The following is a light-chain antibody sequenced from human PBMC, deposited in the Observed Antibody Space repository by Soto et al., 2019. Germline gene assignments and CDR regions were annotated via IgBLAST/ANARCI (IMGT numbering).Light chain of an antibody. CDR2: DAS. Sequence: EIMLTQSPATLSLSPGERATLSCRASQSVSSYLAWYQQKPGQAPRLLIYDASNRATGIPARFSGSGSGTDFTLTISSLEPEDFAVYYCQQRSNWPGTFGQGANVDI. J-gene: IGKJ1*01. CDR3: QQRSNWPGT. V-gene: IGKV3-11*01. CDR1: QSVSSY.